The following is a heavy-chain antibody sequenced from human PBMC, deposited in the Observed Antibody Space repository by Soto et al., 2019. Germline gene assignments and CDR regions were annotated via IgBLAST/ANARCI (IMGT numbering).Heavy chain of an antibody. Sequence: EVNLLESGGGLLQPGGSLRLSCVASGFSFTSYPIPWVRQAPGMGLEWVCTITLSAANTDYADAVKVRFSISRDTSKHTVCLQLGSLRADDRAVYYCGRVGYGYLAHWGQGTWVTVSS. V-gene: IGHV3-23*01. CDR3: GRVGYGYLAH. D-gene: IGHD5-18*01. J-gene: IGHJ4*02. CDR1: GFSFTSYP. CDR2: ITLSAANT.